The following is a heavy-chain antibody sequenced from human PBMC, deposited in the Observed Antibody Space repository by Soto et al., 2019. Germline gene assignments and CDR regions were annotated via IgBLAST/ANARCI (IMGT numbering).Heavy chain of an antibody. CDR2: ISSSGSTI. D-gene: IGHD6-13*01. V-gene: IGHV3-48*03. Sequence: EVQLVESGGGLVQPGGSLRLSCAASGFTFSSYEMNWVRQAPGKGLEWVSYISSSGSTIYYADSVKGRFTISRDNAKNSLYLQINRLRDGDTAVYYCARDWGPIVAGRWVGYYYYYGMDVWGQGTTVTVSS. J-gene: IGHJ6*02. CDR3: ARDWGPIVAGRWVGYYYYYGMDV. CDR1: GFTFSSYE.